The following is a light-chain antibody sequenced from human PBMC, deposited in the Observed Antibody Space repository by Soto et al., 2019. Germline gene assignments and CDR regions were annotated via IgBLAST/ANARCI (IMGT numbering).Light chain of an antibody. CDR2: GAS. CDR3: QQSGSSPRT. CDR1: QGVRSNY. V-gene: IGKV3-20*01. J-gene: IGKJ2*01. Sequence: EIVLTQSPGTLSLSPGERATLSCRASQGVRSNYLAWYKQRPAQAPRLLIYGASSRATGIPDRFSGSGSGTDFTLTISRLEPEDFAVYYCQQSGSSPRTFGQGTKLEIK.